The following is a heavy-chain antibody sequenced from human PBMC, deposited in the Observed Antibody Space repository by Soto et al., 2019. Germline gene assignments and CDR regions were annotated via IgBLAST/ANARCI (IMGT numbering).Heavy chain of an antibody. CDR1: GGSISSYY. Sequence: QVQLQESGPGLVKPSETLSLTCTVSGGSISSYYWSWIRQPAGKGLEWIGRIYTSGSTNYNPALKSRVTMSVDTSKNQFSLKLSSVTAADTAVYYCARETGDYGDPGDAFDIWGQGTMVTVSS. CDR2: IYTSGST. J-gene: IGHJ3*02. D-gene: IGHD4-17*01. V-gene: IGHV4-4*07. CDR3: ARETGDYGDPGDAFDI.